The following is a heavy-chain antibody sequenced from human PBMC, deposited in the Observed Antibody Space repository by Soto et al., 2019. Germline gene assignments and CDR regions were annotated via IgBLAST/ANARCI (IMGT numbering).Heavy chain of an antibody. CDR3: ARGDREDIEEVVGVRPGEYSMDV. V-gene: IGHV3-30-3*01. J-gene: IGHJ6*02. Sequence: HLVESGGGVVQPGSSLRLSCAASEFTFRLFAMHWLRQSPGKGLEWVSVISYDGSRKADSVKGRFTVSRDNSWNTLYLQMNSLRAEDTAIYYCARGDREDIEEVVGVRPGEYSMDVWGQGTTVTVSS. D-gene: IGHD1-26*01. CDR2: ISYDGSRK. CDR1: EFTFRLFA.